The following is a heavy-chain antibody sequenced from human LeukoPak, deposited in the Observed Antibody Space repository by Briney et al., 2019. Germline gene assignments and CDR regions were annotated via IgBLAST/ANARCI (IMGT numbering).Heavy chain of an antibody. CDR3: ARHVVAVGFDY. CDR1: GFTFSTYT. Sequence: GGSLRLSCAASGFTFSTYTMNWVRQAPGKGLEWVSSITSSSSYIYYADSVKGRFTISRDNAKNSLYLRMNSLRAEDTAVYYCARHVVAVGFDYWGQGTLVTVSS. V-gene: IGHV3-21*01. CDR2: ITSSSSYI. J-gene: IGHJ4*02. D-gene: IGHD3-22*01.